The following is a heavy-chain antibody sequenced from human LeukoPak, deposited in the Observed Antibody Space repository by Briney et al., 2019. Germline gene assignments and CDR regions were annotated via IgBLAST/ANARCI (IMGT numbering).Heavy chain of an antibody. J-gene: IGHJ4*02. D-gene: IGHD3-22*01. CDR1: GGSIGSSSYY. CDR2: IYYSGST. CDR3: ARDVEVVVITN. V-gene: IGHV4-39*02. Sequence: SETLSHTCTVSGGSIGSSSYYWGWIRQPPGKGLEWIGSIYYSGSTYYNPSLKSRVTISVDTSKNQFSLKLSSVTAADTAVYYCARDVEVVVITNWGQGTLVTVSS.